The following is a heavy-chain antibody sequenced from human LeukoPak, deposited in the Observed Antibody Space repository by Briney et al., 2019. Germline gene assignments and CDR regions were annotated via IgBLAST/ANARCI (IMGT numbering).Heavy chain of an antibody. D-gene: IGHD3-10*01. J-gene: IGHJ5*02. CDR3: ARGLQELLWFGELADWFDP. Sequence: SETLSLTCGVYGRSFSGYYWSWIRQPPGKGLEWIGEINHSGSANYNPSLKSRVTISVDTSKNQFSLKLSSVTAADTAVYYCARGLQELLWFGELADWFDPWGQGTLVTVSS. CDR2: INHSGSA. CDR1: GRSFSGYY. V-gene: IGHV4-34*01.